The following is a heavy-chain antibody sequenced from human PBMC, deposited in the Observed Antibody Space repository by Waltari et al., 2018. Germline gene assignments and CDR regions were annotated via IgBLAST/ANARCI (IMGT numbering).Heavy chain of an antibody. CDR3: ASGRDYYDSIPNSFDY. Sequence: QVQLQESGSGLVKPSETLSLTCTVSGGSISSYYWSWIRQPPGKGLEWIGYIYYSGSTNYNPSLKSRVTISVDTSKNQFSLKLSSVTAADMAVYYCASGRDYYDSIPNSFDYWGQGTLVTVSS. CDR2: IYYSGST. CDR1: GGSISSYY. J-gene: IGHJ4*02. D-gene: IGHD3-22*01. V-gene: IGHV4-59*01.